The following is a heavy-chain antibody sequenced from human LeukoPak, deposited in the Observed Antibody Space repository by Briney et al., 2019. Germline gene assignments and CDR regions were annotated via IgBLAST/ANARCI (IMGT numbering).Heavy chain of an antibody. J-gene: IGHJ5*02. V-gene: IGHV1-8*03. CDR1: GYTFTSYD. D-gene: IGHD2-21*01. CDR3: ARAEAYCGGDCYSDWFDP. CDR2: MNPNSGNT. Sequence: GASVKVSCKASGYTFTSYDINWVRQATGQGLEWMGWMNPNSGNTGYAQKFQGRVTITRNTSISTAYVELSSLRSEDTAVYYCARAEAYCGGDCYSDWFDPWGQGTLVTVSS.